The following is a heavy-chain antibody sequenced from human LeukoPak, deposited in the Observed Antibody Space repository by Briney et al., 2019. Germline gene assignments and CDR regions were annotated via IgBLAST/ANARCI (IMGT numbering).Heavy chain of an antibody. CDR3: AREVGTGTTDWFDP. Sequence: ASVKVSCKASGYTFTSYGISWVRQAPGQGLEWMGWISAYNGNTNYAQKLQCRVTMTTDTSTSTAYMELRSLRSDDTAVYYCAREVGTGTTDWFDPWGQGTLVTVSS. CDR2: ISAYNGNT. J-gene: IGHJ5*02. V-gene: IGHV1-18*01. D-gene: IGHD1-7*01. CDR1: GYTFTSYG.